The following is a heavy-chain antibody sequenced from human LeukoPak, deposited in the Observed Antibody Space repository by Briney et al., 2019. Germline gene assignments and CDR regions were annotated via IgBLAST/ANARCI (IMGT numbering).Heavy chain of an antibody. Sequence: GGSLRLSCAASGFTFSSYAMSWVRQAPGKGLEWVSAISGSGGSTYYADSVKGRFTISRDNSKNTLYLQMDSLRAEDTAVYYCARSIVTTYSYYYYYMDVWGKETTVTVSS. CDR1: GFTFSSYA. V-gene: IGHV3-23*01. J-gene: IGHJ6*03. CDR2: ISGSGGST. CDR3: ARSIVTTYSYYYYYMDV. D-gene: IGHD5-12*01.